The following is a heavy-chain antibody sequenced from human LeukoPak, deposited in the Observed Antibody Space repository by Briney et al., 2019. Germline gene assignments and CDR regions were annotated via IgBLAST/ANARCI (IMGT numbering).Heavy chain of an antibody. CDR3: AREWDYGDRIDAFDI. J-gene: IGHJ3*02. CDR1: GFTFSSYS. CDR2: ISSSSSTI. D-gene: IGHD4-17*01. V-gene: IGHV3-48*01. Sequence: PGGSLRLSCAASGFTFSSYSMNWVRQAPGKGLEWVSYISSSSSTIYYADSVKGRFTISRDNAKNSLYLQMNSLRAEDTAVYYCAREWDYGDRIDAFDIWGQGTMVTVSS.